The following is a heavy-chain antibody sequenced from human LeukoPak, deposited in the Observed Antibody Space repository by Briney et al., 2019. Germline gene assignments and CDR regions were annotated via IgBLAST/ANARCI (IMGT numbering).Heavy chain of an antibody. V-gene: IGHV4-59*08. Sequence: SETLSLTCTVSGGSISSYYWSWIRQPPGKGLEWIGYIYYSGSTNYNPSLKSRVTISVDTSKNQFSLKLSSVTAADTAVYYYARHMGSGWPLFDYWGQGTLVTVSS. CDR3: ARHMGSGWPLFDY. J-gene: IGHJ4*02. CDR1: GGSISSYY. CDR2: IYYSGST. D-gene: IGHD6-19*01.